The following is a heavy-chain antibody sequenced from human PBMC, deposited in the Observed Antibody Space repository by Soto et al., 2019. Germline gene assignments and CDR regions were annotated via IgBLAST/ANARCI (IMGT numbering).Heavy chain of an antibody. D-gene: IGHD2-15*01. V-gene: IGHV3-72*01. CDR2: TRNKINGHTT. CDR3: ARGRYCGGGSCYWTFDY. Sequence: EVHLVESGGGLVQPGGSLRLSCVASGFAFSDHYMVWVRQAPGKGLEWVGRTRNKINGHTTEYAASVKGRFTISRDDSQNSLYLQMNSLETEDTAVYYCARGRYCGGGSCYWTFDYWGQGALVTVSS. J-gene: IGHJ4*02. CDR1: GFAFSDHY.